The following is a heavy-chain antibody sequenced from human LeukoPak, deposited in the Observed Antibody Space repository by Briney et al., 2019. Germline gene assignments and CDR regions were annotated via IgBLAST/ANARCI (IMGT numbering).Heavy chain of an antibody. CDR1: GFIFSSYG. CDR2: IRYDGSKK. Sequence: AGGSLRLSCAASGFIFSSYGMHWVRQAPGKGLEWVAFIRYDGSKKYYADSVKGRFTISRDNSKNTLYLQMNSLRTEDTAVYYCARGSTSCPYYYYSYVDVWGKGTTFTISS. CDR3: ARGSTSCPYYYYSYVDV. V-gene: IGHV3-30*02. D-gene: IGHD2-2*01. J-gene: IGHJ6*03.